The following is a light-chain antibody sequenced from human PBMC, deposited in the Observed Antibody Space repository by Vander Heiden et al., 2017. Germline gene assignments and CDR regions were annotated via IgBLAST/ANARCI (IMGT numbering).Light chain of an antibody. CDR3: QQSYSTPYT. V-gene: IGKV1-39*01. CDR2: AAS. J-gene: IGKJ2*01. Sequence: DIQMTQSPSSLSASVGDRVTITCRASQSISSYLNWYQQKPGKAPKLLIYAASSLQSGVPSRFSGSGSGTDFTLTISRRQPEDFATYYCQQSYSTPYTVGQGTKLEIK. CDR1: QSISSY.